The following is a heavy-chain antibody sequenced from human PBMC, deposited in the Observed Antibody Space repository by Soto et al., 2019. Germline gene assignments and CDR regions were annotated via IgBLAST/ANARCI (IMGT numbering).Heavy chain of an antibody. CDR2: ISGRGGST. Sequence: VQLLESGGGLVQPGGSLRLSCAASGFTFSSYAMSWVRQAPGTGMEWVSAISGRGGSTYYAGSVKGLFTISRDNSKNTLYLQMNSLRAEDTALYYCAKLWGRAVAGNYCAYWGQGTLVTVSS. CDR1: GFTFSSYA. D-gene: IGHD6-19*01. V-gene: IGHV3-23*01. J-gene: IGHJ4*02. CDR3: AKLWGRAVAGNYCAY.